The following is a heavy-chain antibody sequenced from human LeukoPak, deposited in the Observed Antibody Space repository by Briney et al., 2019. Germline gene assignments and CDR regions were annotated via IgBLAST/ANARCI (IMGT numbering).Heavy chain of an antibody. CDR1: GGSISSYY. Sequence: SETLSLTCTVSGGSISSYYWSWIRQPPGKGLEWIGYIYYSGSTNYNPSLKSRVTISVDTSKNQFSLKLSSVTAADTAVYYCARDIGGGYSYGFDYWGQGTPVTVSS. V-gene: IGHV4-59*01. CDR2: IYYSGST. J-gene: IGHJ4*02. CDR3: ARDIGGGYSYGFDY. D-gene: IGHD5-18*01.